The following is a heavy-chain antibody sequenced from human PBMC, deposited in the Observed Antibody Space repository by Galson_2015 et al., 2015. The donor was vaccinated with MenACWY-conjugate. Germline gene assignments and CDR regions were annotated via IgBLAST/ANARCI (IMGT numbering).Heavy chain of an antibody. Sequence: SVKVSCKASGYTFTSYYMHWVRQAPGQGLEWMGIINPSGGSTSYAQKFQGRVTMTRDTSTSTVYMELSSLRSEDTAVYYCASNYYDSSGYYSFDYWGQGTLVTVSS. CDR1: GYTFTSYY. V-gene: IGHV1-46*01. J-gene: IGHJ4*02. CDR2: INPSGGST. D-gene: IGHD3-22*01. CDR3: ASNYYDSSGYYSFDY.